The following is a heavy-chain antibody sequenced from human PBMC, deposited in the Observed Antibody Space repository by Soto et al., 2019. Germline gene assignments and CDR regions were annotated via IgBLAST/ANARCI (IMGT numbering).Heavy chain of an antibody. CDR2: ISGSGGST. V-gene: IGHV3-23*01. Sequence: GGSLRLSCAASGFTFSSYAMSWVRQAPGKGLEWVSAISGSGGSTYYADSVKGRFTISRDNSKNTLYLQMNSLRAEDTAVYYCATGLSILAPYYYGMDVWGQGTTVTVSS. CDR3: ATGLSILAPYYYGMDV. J-gene: IGHJ6*02. D-gene: IGHD5-12*01. CDR1: GFTFSSYA.